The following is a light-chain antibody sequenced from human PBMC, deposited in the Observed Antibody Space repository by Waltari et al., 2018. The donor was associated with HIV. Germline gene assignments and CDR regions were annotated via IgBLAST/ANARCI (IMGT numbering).Light chain of an antibody. Sequence: AIQLTPSPPSLSASVNDRVTITCRASQDINSALAWYLQKPGKAPKLLIYDVSTLESGVPSRFSGSGFGTDYTLTISSLQSEDFATYFCQQFHSYPVTFGQGTRLEIK. CDR3: QQFHSYPVT. CDR1: QDINSA. J-gene: IGKJ5*01. CDR2: DVS. V-gene: IGKV1-13*02.